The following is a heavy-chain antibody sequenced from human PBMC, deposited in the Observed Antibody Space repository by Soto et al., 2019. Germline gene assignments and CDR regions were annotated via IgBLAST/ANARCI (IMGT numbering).Heavy chain of an antibody. CDR1: GFTFSSYA. CDR2: ISYDGSNK. V-gene: IGHV3-30-3*01. D-gene: IGHD5-18*01. Sequence: QVQLVESGGGVVQPGRSLRLSCAASGFTFSSYAMHWVRQAPGKGLEWVAVISYDGSNKYYADSVKGRFTISRDNSKNTLYLQMNSLRAEDTAVYYCARAAMVLWENDGPENDGAFDIWGQGTMVTVSS. J-gene: IGHJ3*02. CDR3: ARAAMVLWENDGPENDGAFDI.